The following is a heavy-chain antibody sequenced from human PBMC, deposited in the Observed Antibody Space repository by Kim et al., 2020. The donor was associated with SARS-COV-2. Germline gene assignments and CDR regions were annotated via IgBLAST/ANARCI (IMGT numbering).Heavy chain of an antibody. D-gene: IGHD6-13*01. Sequence: GGSLRLSCAASGFTFSSYAMHWVRQAPGKGLEWVAVISYDGSNKYYADSVKGRFTISRDNSKNTLYLQMNSLRAEDTAVYYCARRSSWYYLDYWGQGTLV. CDR1: GFTFSSYA. CDR2: ISYDGSNK. V-gene: IGHV3-30-3*01. J-gene: IGHJ4*02. CDR3: ARRSSWYYLDY.